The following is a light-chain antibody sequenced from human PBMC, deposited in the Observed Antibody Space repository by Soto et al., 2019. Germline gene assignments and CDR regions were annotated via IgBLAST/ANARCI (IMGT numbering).Light chain of an antibody. CDR2: DVT. Sequence: QSVLTQPASVSGSPGQSITISCTGTSSDVGNYNYVSWYQQRPGTAPKVMIYDVTKRPSGVPDRFSGSKSANTASLTISGLQADDEADYYCCSYAGNYTLLFGGGTKLTVL. V-gene: IGLV2-11*01. CDR3: CSYAGNYTLL. J-gene: IGLJ2*01. CDR1: SSDVGNYNY.